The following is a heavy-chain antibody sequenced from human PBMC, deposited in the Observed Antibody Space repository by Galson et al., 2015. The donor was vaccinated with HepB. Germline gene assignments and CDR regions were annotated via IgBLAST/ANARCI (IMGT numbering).Heavy chain of an antibody. CDR3: ARLLTTVTQGGWFDP. J-gene: IGHJ5*02. CDR1: GYTFTSYY. Sequence: SVKVSCKASGYTFTSYYLHWVRQAPGQGLEWMGITNPSGGSTSYAQKFQGRVTMTRDTSTSTVYMELSSPRSEDTAVYYCARLLTTVTQGGWFDPWGQGTLVTVSS. CDR2: TNPSGGST. D-gene: IGHD4-17*01. V-gene: IGHV1-46*01.